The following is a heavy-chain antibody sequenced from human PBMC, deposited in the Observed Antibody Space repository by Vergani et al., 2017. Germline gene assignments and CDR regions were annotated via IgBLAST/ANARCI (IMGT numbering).Heavy chain of an antibody. J-gene: IGHJ5*02. V-gene: IGHV3-21*01. D-gene: IGHD6-13*01. Sequence: EVQLVESGGGLVKPGGSLRLSCAASGFTFSSYSMNWVRQATGKGLEWVSSISSSSSYIYYADSVKGRFTISRDNAKNSLYLQMNSLRAEDTAVYYCAREAAAGGFDPWGQGTLVTVSS. CDR3: AREAAAGGFDP. CDR1: GFTFSSYS. CDR2: ISSSSSYI.